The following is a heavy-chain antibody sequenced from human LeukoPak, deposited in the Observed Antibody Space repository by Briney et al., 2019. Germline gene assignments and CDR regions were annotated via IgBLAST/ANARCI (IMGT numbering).Heavy chain of an antibody. CDR2: ISSSSSYI. V-gene: IGHV3-21*01. J-gene: IGHJ4*02. Sequence: PGGSLRLSCAASGFTFSSYSMNWVRQAPGKGLEWVSSISSSSSYIYYADSVKGRFTISRDNAKNSLYLQMNSLRAEDTAVYYCASWSGIAAAGQTFYYFDYWGRGTLVTVSS. CDR1: GFTFSSYS. D-gene: IGHD6-13*01. CDR3: ASWSGIAAAGQTFYYFDY.